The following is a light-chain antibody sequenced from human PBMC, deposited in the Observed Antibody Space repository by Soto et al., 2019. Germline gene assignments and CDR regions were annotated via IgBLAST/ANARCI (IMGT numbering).Light chain of an antibody. CDR3: QQGNSFPLT. J-gene: IGKJ4*01. CDR2: DVS. CDR1: QSARSS. Sequence: EVVMTQSPATLSVSPGERATLSCRASQSARSSLGWYQQKPGQAPSLLIYDVSIRATGIPARFNGSGSGTEFTLTISSLQPEDFATYYCQQGNSFPLTFGGGTRVEI. V-gene: IGKV3-15*01.